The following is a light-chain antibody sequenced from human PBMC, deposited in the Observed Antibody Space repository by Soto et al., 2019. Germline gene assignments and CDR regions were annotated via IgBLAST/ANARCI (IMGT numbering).Light chain of an antibody. V-gene: IGKV3-15*01. CDR1: QSVSSS. CDR2: GAS. J-gene: IGKJ1*01. CDR3: QQYYNWRPR. Sequence: EIVMTQSPATLSVSPGERATLSCRASQSVSSSLAWYQQKPGQPPRLLIYGASTRATGVPARFSGSGSGTEFTLTISRLQSEDFAVYYCQQYYNWRPRFGQGTKVDIK.